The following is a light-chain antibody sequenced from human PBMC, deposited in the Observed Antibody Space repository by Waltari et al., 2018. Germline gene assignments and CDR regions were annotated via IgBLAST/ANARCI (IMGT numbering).Light chain of an antibody. Sequence: DVVLTQSPLSLPVTLGQPASISCKSSQTLVHSDGNTYLAWFHQRPGQSPRRLIYKVSNRESWVPDRFSASGSGTDFTLKISRVGAEDVGVYYCMQGTHWPLTFGGGTKVEMK. CDR2: KVS. V-gene: IGKV2-30*02. J-gene: IGKJ4*01. CDR3: MQGTHWPLT. CDR1: QTLVHSDGNTY.